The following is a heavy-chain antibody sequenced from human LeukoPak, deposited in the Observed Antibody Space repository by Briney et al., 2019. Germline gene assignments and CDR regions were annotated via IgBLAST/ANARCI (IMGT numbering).Heavy chain of an antibody. V-gene: IGHV1-46*01. CDR1: GYTFTSYY. Sequence: ASVKVSCKASGYTFTSYYMHWVRQAPGQGLEWMGIINPSGGSTSYAQKFQGRVTMTRDTSTSTVYMELSSLRSEDTAVYYCARVLGYDSSGYSYYFDYWGQGTLVTVSS. CDR2: INPSGGST. D-gene: IGHD3-22*01. CDR3: ARVLGYDSSGYSYYFDY. J-gene: IGHJ4*02.